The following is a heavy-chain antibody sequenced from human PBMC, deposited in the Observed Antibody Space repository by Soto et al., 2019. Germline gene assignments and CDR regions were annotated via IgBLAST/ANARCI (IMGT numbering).Heavy chain of an antibody. CDR1: GFTFDDYA. Sequence: GGSLRLSCAASGFTFDDYAMHWVRQAPGKGLEWVSGISWNSGSIGYADSVKGRFTISRDNAKNSLYLQMNSLRAEDTALYYCAKDPRSYDILTGYFDYWGQGTLVTVSS. D-gene: IGHD3-9*01. J-gene: IGHJ4*02. CDR3: AKDPRSYDILTGYFDY. CDR2: ISWNSGSI. V-gene: IGHV3-9*01.